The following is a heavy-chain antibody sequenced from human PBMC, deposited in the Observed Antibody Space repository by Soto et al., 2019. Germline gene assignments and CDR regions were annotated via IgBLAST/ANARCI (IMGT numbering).Heavy chain of an antibody. V-gene: IGHV3-23*01. Sequence: GGSRILSCAASGVTFSSYSMSWVRQAPGKGLEWVSVISGSGDFTFYADSVKGRFTISRDNSKNTLYLQMNSLRAEDTAVYYCAETQNDILAYWGQGSLVTGSS. J-gene: IGHJ4*02. D-gene: IGHD3-9*01. CDR2: ISGSGDFT. CDR1: GVTFSSYS. CDR3: AETQNDILAY.